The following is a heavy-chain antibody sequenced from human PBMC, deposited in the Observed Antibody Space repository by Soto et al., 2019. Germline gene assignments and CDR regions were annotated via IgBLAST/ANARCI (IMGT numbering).Heavy chain of an antibody. CDR3: ARPVGLGYCSGGSCYSLWTAPDY. J-gene: IGHJ4*02. V-gene: IGHV3-30-3*01. Sequence: GGSLRLSCAASGFTFSSYAMHWVRQAPGKGLEWVAVISYDGSNKYYAGSVKGRFTISRDNSKNTLYLQMNSLRAEDTAVYYCARPVGLGYCSGGSCYSLWTAPDYWGQGTLVTVSS. D-gene: IGHD2-15*01. CDR1: GFTFSSYA. CDR2: ISYDGSNK.